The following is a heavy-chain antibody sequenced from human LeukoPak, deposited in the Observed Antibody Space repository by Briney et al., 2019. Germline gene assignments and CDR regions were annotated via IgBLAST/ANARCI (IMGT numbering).Heavy chain of an antibody. J-gene: IGHJ3*02. CDR1: GGSISSSNW. D-gene: IGHD6-19*01. CDR2: IYHSGST. Sequence: SETLSLTCAVSGGSISSSNWWSWVPQPPGKGLEWIGEIYHSGSTNYNPSLKSRVTISVDKSKNQFSLKLSSATAADTAVYYCARGVQQWLVAFDIWGQGTMVTVSS. CDR3: ARGVQQWLVAFDI. V-gene: IGHV4-4*02.